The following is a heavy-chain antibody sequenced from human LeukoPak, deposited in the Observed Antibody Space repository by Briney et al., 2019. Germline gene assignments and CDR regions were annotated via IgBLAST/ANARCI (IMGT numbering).Heavy chain of an antibody. Sequence: ASVKVSCKASGYTFTSYDINWVRQATGQGLEWIGWMNPNSGNTGYAQKFQGRVTITRNTSISTAYMELSSLRSEDTAVYYCARDPNYDSSGYTFDYWGQGTLVTVSS. CDR3: ARDPNYDSSGYTFDY. CDR1: GYTFTSYD. D-gene: IGHD3-22*01. J-gene: IGHJ4*02. V-gene: IGHV1-8*03. CDR2: MNPNSGNT.